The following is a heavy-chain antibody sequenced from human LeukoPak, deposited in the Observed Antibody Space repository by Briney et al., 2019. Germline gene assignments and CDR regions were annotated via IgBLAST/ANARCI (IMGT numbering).Heavy chain of an antibody. D-gene: IGHD5-24*01. CDR3: ARDIQLAT. CDR2: ISFSGANS. CDR1: GFTFSDSA. V-gene: IGHV3-23*01. J-gene: IGHJ3*01. Sequence: GGSLRLSCAASGFTFSDSAMTWVRQAPGKGLDWVSLISFSGANSNYADSVKGRFTITRDNSKDTLFRQMNSLRAEDTAIYYCARDIQLATWGLGTMVTVSS.